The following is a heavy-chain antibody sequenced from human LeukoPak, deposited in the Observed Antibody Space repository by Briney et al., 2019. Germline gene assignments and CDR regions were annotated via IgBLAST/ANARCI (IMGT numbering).Heavy chain of an antibody. D-gene: IGHD3-10*01. Sequence: PGGSLRLSCAASGFTFSSYWMSWVRQAPGKGLEWVANIKQDGSEKYYVDSVKGRFTISRDNAKNSLYLQMNSLRAEDTAVYYCARPGWFGEYYFDYWGQGTLVTVSS. CDR1: GFTFSSYW. V-gene: IGHV3-7*01. CDR2: IKQDGSEK. CDR3: ARPGWFGEYYFDY. J-gene: IGHJ4*02.